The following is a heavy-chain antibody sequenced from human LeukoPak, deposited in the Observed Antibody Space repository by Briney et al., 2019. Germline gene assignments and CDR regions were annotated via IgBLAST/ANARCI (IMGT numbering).Heavy chain of an antibody. CDR1: GYTFTSYY. Sequence: ASVKVSCKASGYTFTSYYMHWVRQAPGQGLEWMGIINPSGGSTRYAQKFQDRVTMTRDTSTSTVYMELSSLRSEDTAVYYCARGCHRRYGDTQNWFDPWGQGTLVTVSS. D-gene: IGHD4-17*01. CDR2: INPSGGST. V-gene: IGHV1-46*01. J-gene: IGHJ5*02. CDR3: ARGCHRRYGDTQNWFDP.